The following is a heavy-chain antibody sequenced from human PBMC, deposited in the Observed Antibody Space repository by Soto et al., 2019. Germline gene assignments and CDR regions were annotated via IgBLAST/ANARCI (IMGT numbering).Heavy chain of an antibody. CDR1: GGSISSGGYY. CDR2: IYYSGST. CDR3: ARRAVGVAAAGLDV. Sequence: SETLSLTCTVSGGSISSGGYYWSWIRQHPGKGLEWIGYIYYSGSTYYNPSLKSRVTISVDTSKNQFSLKLSSVTAADTAVYYCARRAVGVAAAGLDVWGKGTTVTVSS. D-gene: IGHD6-13*01. V-gene: IGHV4-31*03. J-gene: IGHJ6*04.